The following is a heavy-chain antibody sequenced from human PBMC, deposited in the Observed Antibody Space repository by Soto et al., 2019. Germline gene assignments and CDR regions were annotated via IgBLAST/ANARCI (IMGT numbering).Heavy chain of an antibody. J-gene: IGHJ4*02. Sequence: PSETLSLTCAVYGGSFSGYYWSWIRQPPGKGLEWIGEINHSGSTNYNPSLKSRVTISVDTSKKQFSLKLSSVTAADTAVYYCARRGAVADTWDYWGQGNLVTVSS. CDR1: GGSFSGYY. V-gene: IGHV4-34*01. CDR3: ARRGAVADTWDY. D-gene: IGHD6-19*01. CDR2: INHSGST.